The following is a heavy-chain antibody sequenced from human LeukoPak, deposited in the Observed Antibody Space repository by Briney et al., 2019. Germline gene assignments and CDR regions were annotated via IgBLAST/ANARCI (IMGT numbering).Heavy chain of an antibody. J-gene: IGHJ4*02. Sequence: ASVKVSCKVSGYTLTELSMHWVRQAPGKGLEWMGGFDPEDGETIYAQKFQGRVTRTEDTSTDTAYMELSSLRSEDTAVYYCATAIFYGDFTNFDYWGQGTLVTVSS. V-gene: IGHV1-24*01. CDR3: ATAIFYGDFTNFDY. CDR2: FDPEDGET. D-gene: IGHD4-17*01. CDR1: GYTLTELS.